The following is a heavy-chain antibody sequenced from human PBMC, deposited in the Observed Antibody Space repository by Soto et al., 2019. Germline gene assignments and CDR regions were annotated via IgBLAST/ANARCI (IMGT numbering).Heavy chain of an antibody. V-gene: IGHV4-31*03. J-gene: IGHJ4*02. Sequence: PSETLSLTCTVSGGSISSGGYYWSWIRQHPGKGLEWIGYIYYSGSTYYNPSLKSRVTISVDTSKNQFSLKLSSVTAADTAVYYCARVHGDYVSLQYFDYWGQGTLVTVSS. CDR3: ARVHGDYVSLQYFDY. CDR1: GGSISSGGYY. D-gene: IGHD4-17*01. CDR2: IYYSGST.